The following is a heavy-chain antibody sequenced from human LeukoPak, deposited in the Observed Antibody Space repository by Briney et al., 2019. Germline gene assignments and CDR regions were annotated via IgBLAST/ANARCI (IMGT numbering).Heavy chain of an antibody. Sequence: ASVKVSCKASGYTFTNYYMHWVRQAPGQGLEWMGIINPSGGSTSYAQKFQGRVTMNRDTSTSTVYMELSSLRSEDTAVYYCARENVPNYYGSGNWVAFDIWGQGTMVTVSS. D-gene: IGHD3-10*01. CDR2: INPSGGST. CDR3: ARENVPNYYGSGNWVAFDI. V-gene: IGHV1-46*01. CDR1: GYTFTNYY. J-gene: IGHJ3*02.